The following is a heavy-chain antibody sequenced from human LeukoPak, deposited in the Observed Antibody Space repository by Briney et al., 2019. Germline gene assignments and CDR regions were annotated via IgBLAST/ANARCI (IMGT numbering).Heavy chain of an antibody. J-gene: IGHJ6*02. CDR3: ARDWHCSSTSCYSRRNYYYYGMDV. CDR2: IIPILGIA. V-gene: IGHV1-69*04. Sequence: ASVKVSCKASGGTFSSYAISWVRQAPGQGLEWMGRIIPILGIANYAQKFQGRVTITADKSTSTAYMELSSLRSEDTAVYYCARDWHCSSTSCYSRRNYYYYGMDVWGQGTTVTVSS. CDR1: GGTFSSYA. D-gene: IGHD2-2*01.